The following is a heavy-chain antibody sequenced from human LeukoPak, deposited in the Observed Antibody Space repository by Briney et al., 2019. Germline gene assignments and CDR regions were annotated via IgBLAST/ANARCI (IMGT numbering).Heavy chain of an antibody. CDR2: IYYSGST. J-gene: IGHJ4*02. Sequence: SETLSLTCTVSGGSISTSNYYWGWIRQPPGKGLEWIGSIYYSGSTYYNPSLKSRVTISVDTSKNQFSLKLSSVTAADTAIYYCARVLLYSYGYIDYWGQGTLVTVSS. CDR1: GGSISTSNYY. V-gene: IGHV4-39*07. CDR3: ARVLLYSYGYIDY. D-gene: IGHD5-18*01.